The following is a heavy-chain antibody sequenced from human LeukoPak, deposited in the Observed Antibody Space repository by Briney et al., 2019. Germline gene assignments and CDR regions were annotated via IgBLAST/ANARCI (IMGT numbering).Heavy chain of an antibody. CDR3: ARHALWGSGYYRD. Sequence: PSETLSLTCTVSGGSISSYYWSWIRQPPGKGLEWIGYIYYSGSTNYNPSLKSRVTISVDTSKNQFSLKLSSVTAADTAVYYCARHALWGSGYYRDWGQGTLVTVSS. CDR1: GGSISSYY. J-gene: IGHJ4*02. D-gene: IGHD3-22*01. V-gene: IGHV4-59*08. CDR2: IYYSGST.